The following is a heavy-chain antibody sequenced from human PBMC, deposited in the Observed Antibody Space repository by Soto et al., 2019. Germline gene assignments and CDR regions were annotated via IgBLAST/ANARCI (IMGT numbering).Heavy chain of an antibody. J-gene: IGHJ6*02. CDR2: IIPIFGTA. Sequence: QVQLVQSGAEVKKPGSSVKVSCKASGGTFSSYAISWVRQAPGQGLEWMGGIIPIFGTANYAQKFQGRVTITADKSTSTAYMELSSLRSEDTAVYYCAIVFTIFGVVNYYYGMDVWGPGTTVTVSS. D-gene: IGHD3-3*01. V-gene: IGHV1-69*06. CDR3: AIVFTIFGVVNYYYGMDV. CDR1: GGTFSSYA.